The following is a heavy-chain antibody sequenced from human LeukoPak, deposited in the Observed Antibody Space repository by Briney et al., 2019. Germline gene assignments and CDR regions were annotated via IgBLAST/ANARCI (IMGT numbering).Heavy chain of an antibody. J-gene: IGHJ4*02. Sequence: GGSLRLSCAASGFTVSSNYMSWVRQAPGKGLEWVSVIYSGGSTYYADSVKGRFTISRDNSKNTPYLQMNSLRAEDTAVYYCAREGGHTYYYDSSGYYSYWGQGTLVTVSS. V-gene: IGHV3-66*01. CDR2: IYSGGST. CDR1: GFTVSSNY. D-gene: IGHD3-22*01. CDR3: AREGGHTYYYDSSGYYSY.